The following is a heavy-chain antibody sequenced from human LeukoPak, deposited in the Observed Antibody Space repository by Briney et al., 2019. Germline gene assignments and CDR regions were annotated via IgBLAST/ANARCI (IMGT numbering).Heavy chain of an antibody. Sequence: SETLSLTCTVSGGSLSSSSYYWGWIRQPPGKGLEWIGSIYYSGSTYYNPSLKSRVTISVDTSKNQFSLKLSSVTAADTAVYYCARDQSHYYYYMDVWGKGTTVTVSS. CDR2: IYYSGST. CDR1: GGSLSSSSYY. CDR3: ARDQSHYYYYMDV. J-gene: IGHJ6*03. V-gene: IGHV4-39*07.